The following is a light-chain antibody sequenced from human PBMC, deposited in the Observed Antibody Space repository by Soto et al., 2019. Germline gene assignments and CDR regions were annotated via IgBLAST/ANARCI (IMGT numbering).Light chain of an antibody. CDR1: QSISSW. CDR2: DAS. CDR3: QQYENYWT. V-gene: IGKV1-5*01. J-gene: IGKJ1*01. Sequence: DIQMTQSPPTLSATAGDRVTIAGRASQSISSWLAWYQQKPGKAPQLLIYDASNLESGVPSRFSGSGSGTEFTLTISTPQPDDLATYYCQQYENYWTFGQGTKVDI.